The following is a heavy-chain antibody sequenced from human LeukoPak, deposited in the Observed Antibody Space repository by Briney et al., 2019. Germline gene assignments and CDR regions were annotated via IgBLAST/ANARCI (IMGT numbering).Heavy chain of an antibody. V-gene: IGHV3-21*01. CDR1: GFTFSTYS. D-gene: IGHD2-2*01. J-gene: IGHJ4*02. CDR2: IISSSSYI. CDR3: ARGGHVVVVPAAPFGY. Sequence: GGSLRLSCAASGFTFSTYSMNWVRQAPGKGLEWVSSIISSSSYIYYADSVKGRFTISRDNAKNSLYLQMNSLRAEDTAVYYCARGGHVVVVPAAPFGYWGQGTLVTVSS.